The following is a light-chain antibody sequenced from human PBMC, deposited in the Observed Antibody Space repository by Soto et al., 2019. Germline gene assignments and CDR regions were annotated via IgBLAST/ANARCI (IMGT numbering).Light chain of an antibody. V-gene: IGLV2-14*01. J-gene: IGLJ2*01. CDR2: DVN. CDR1: SSDVGGYNY. Sequence: QSALTQPASVSESPGQSITSSCTGTSSDVGGYNYVSWYQQHPGKAPQLMLYDVNTRPSGVSNRFSGSKSGNTASLTISGLQAEDEADYYCSSIISSSILVFGGGTKLTVL. CDR3: SSIISSSILV.